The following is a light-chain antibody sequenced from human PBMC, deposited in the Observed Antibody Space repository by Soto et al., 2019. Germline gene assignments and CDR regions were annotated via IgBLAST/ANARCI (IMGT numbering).Light chain of an antibody. CDR3: QHYNTFWT. J-gene: IGKJ1*01. CDR2: GAS. Sequence: EIVMTQSPATLSVSPGETATLSCRASQSVSSNLAWYQQKPGQAPRLLIYGASTRATDIPARFSGSGSGTAFTLTILSLQSDAVSVYYCQHYNTFWTFGQGTKVEIK. CDR1: QSVSSN. V-gene: IGKV3-15*01.